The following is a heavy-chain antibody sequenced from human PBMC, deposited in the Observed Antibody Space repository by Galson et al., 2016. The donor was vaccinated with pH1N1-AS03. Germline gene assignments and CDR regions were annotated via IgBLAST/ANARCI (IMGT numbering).Heavy chain of an antibody. CDR2: ISSSSRFI. D-gene: IGHD3-22*01. V-gene: IGHV3-21*01. J-gene: IGHJ4*02. CDR3: ARDGGYSSGWIDF. CDR1: GFIFTHYS. Sequence: SLRLSCAVSGFIFTHYSMHWVRQAPGKGLEWVAYISSSSRFIYYADAVQGRFTISKDSPKNSVYLHMNGLRADDTAVYYCARDGGYSSGWIDFWGQGTLVSVSS.